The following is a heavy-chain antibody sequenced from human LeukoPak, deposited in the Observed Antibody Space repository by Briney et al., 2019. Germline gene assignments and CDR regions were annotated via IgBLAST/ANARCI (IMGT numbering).Heavy chain of an antibody. CDR3: ARGENY. J-gene: IGHJ4*02. CDR1: GGSFSGYY. V-gene: IGHV4-34*01. CDR2: INHSGST. Sequence: SETLSLTCAVYGGSFSGYYWSWIRQPPGKGLEWIGEINHSGSTNYNPSLKSRVTISVDTSKNQFSLKLSSVTAADTVVYYCARGENYWGQGTLVTVSS.